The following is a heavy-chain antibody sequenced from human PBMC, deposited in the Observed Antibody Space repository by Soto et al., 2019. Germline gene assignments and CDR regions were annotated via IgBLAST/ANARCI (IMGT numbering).Heavy chain of an antibody. J-gene: IGHJ6*02. Sequence: PSETLSLTCTVSGGSISSGGYYWTWIRQHPEKGLEWIGYNYYSGITYYNPSLKSRVTISLDTSKNQFSLKLSSVTAADTAVYYCARGSSIAGLYYGMDVWGQGTTVTVSS. V-gene: IGHV4-31*03. D-gene: IGHD6-6*01. CDR2: NYYSGIT. CDR1: GGSISSGGYY. CDR3: ARGSSIAGLYYGMDV.